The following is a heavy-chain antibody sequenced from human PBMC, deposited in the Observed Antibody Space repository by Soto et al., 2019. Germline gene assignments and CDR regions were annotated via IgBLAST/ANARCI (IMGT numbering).Heavy chain of an antibody. V-gene: IGHV3-30-3*01. CDR3: ARAQQWLVPLYYYGMDV. Sequence: LRLSCAASGFTFSSYAMHWVRQAPGKGLEWVAVISYDGSNKYYADSVKGRFTISRDNSKNTLYLQMNSLRAEDTAVYYCARAQQWLVPLYYYGMDVWGQGTTVTVSS. CDR1: GFTFSSYA. D-gene: IGHD6-19*01. CDR2: ISYDGSNK. J-gene: IGHJ6*02.